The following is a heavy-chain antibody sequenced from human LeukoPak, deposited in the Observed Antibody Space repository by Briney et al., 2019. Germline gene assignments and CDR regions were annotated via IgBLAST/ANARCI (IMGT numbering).Heavy chain of an antibody. J-gene: IGHJ6*03. V-gene: IGHV4-38-2*01. Sequence: PSETLSLTCAVSSYSIHLGCYWGWIRQPPGKGLEWIGSIYHSGSTYYNPSLKSRVTTSVDTSKNQFSLKPSSVTAADTAVYYVARPTYYYDSSGYYYFDYMDVWGKGTTVTVSS. D-gene: IGHD3-22*01. CDR2: IYHSGST. CDR1: SYSIHLGCY. CDR3: ARPTYYYDSSGYYYFDYMDV.